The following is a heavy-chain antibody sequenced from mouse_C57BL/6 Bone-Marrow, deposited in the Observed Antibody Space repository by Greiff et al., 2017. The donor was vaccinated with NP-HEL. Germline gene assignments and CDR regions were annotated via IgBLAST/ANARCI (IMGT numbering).Heavy chain of an antibody. V-gene: IGHV2-2*01. Sequence: VKLMESGPGLVQPSQSLSITCTVSGFSLTSYGVHWVRQSPGKGLEWLGVIWSGGSTDYNAAFISRLSISKDNSKSQVFFKMNSLQADDTAIYYCARKRWLLPYYAMDYWGQGTSVTVSS. J-gene: IGHJ4*01. D-gene: IGHD2-3*01. CDR1: GFSLTSYG. CDR3: ARKRWLLPYYAMDY. CDR2: IWSGGST.